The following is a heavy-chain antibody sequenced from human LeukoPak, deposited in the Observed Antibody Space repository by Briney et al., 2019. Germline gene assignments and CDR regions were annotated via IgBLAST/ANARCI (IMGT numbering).Heavy chain of an antibody. Sequence: PGGSLRLSCAASGFTFSSYSMNWVRQAPGKGLEWVSSISSSSSYTYYADSVKGRFTISRDNAKNSLYLQMNSLRAEDTAVYYCARGAAGTQLGNYWGQGTLVTVSS. CDR3: ARGAAGTQLGNY. V-gene: IGHV3-21*01. D-gene: IGHD6-13*01. CDR2: ISSSSSYT. J-gene: IGHJ4*02. CDR1: GFTFSSYS.